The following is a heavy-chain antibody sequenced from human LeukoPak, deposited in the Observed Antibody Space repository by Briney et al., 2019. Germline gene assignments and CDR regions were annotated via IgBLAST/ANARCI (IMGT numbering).Heavy chain of an antibody. CDR3: ARHSTWDRLSGFDY. CDR2: IYYSGST. J-gene: IGHJ4*02. V-gene: IGHV4-59*08. CDR1: GGSISSYY. Sequence: PSETLSLTCTVSGGSISSYYWSWIRQPPGKGLEWIGYIYYSGSTDYNPSLKSRVTISVDTSKNQFSLKLSSVTAADTAVYYCARHSTWDRLSGFDYWGQGTLVTVSS. D-gene: IGHD1-26*01.